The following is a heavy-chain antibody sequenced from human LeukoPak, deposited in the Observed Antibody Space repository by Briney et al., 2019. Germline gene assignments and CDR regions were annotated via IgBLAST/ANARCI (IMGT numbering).Heavy chain of an antibody. CDR3: ARGSFPSDDILTGPFDN. CDR1: GYTFTSYG. Sequence: ASVKVSCKASGYTFTSYGISWVRQAPGQGLEWMGWISSYNGNTNYAQKLQGRATMTTDASTSTAYMELRSLRSDDTAVYYCARGSFPSDDILTGPFDNWGQGTLVTVSS. D-gene: IGHD3-9*01. CDR2: ISSYNGNT. J-gene: IGHJ4*02. V-gene: IGHV1-18*01.